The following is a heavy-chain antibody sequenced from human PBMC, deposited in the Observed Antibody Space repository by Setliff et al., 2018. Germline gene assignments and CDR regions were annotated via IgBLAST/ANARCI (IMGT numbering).Heavy chain of an antibody. Sequence: PSETLSLTCTVSGGSISSSSYYWGWIRQPPGKGLEWIGSIYYSGSTYYNPSLKSRVTISVDTSKNQFSLKLSSVTAADTAVYYCARERREGMSFDYWGQGTLVTISS. J-gene: IGHJ4*02. V-gene: IGHV4-39*07. CDR2: IYYSGST. CDR1: GGSISSSSYY. CDR3: ARERREGMSFDY.